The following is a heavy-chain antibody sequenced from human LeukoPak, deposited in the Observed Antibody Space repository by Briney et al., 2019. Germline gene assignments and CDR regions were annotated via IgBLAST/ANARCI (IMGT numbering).Heavy chain of an antibody. CDR2: IYLGDSDT. J-gene: IGHJ4*02. Sequence: PGESLKISCKGSGFSFTRYWIAWVRQMPGKGLEWMGIIYLGDSDTRYSPSFQRQVTISADKSISTAYLQWSSLKASDTAIYYCARHLPIYDSSGSSGYWGQGTLVTVSS. V-gene: IGHV5-51*01. CDR3: ARHLPIYDSSGSSGY. D-gene: IGHD3-22*01. CDR1: GFSFTRYW.